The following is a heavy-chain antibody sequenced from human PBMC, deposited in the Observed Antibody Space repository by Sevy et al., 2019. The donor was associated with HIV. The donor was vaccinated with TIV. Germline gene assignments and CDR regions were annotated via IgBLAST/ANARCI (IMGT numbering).Heavy chain of an antibody. Sequence: GSLRLSCAASGFTFSKYSMSWVRQPPGKGLEWVSTLSFGCGEINYADSVKGRFTISRDNSKSSVYLQMNNLRPENTAVYYCAREGCTKPHDYWGQGTLVTVSS. D-gene: IGHD2-8*01. V-gene: IGHV3-23*01. CDR1: GFTFSKYS. CDR3: AREGCTKPHDY. CDR2: LSFGCGEI. J-gene: IGHJ4*02.